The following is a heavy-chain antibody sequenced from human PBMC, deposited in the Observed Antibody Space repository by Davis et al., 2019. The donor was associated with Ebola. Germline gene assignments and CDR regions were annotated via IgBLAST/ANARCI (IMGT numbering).Heavy chain of an antibody. D-gene: IGHD1-26*01. V-gene: IGHV4-34*01. J-gene: IGHJ6*02. CDR3: ARLVVGASGWAYGMDV. CDR2: INHSGST. CDR1: GGSFSGYY. Sequence: SETLSLTCAVYGGSFSGYYWSWIRQPPGKGLEWIGEINHSGSTNYNPSLKSRVTISVDTSKNQFSLKLSSVTAADTAVYYCARLVVGASGWAYGMDVWGQGTTVTVSS.